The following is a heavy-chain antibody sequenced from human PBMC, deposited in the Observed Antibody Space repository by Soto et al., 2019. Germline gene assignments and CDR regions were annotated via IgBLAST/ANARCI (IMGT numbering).Heavy chain of an antibody. Sequence: QVQLVQSGAEVKKPGASVKVSCKASGYTFNSYGISWVRQAPGQGLEWMGWISAYNGHTNYAQKFQGRGTMTTDTSTSTAYMEPRRLKSNDTAVYDCARATHYSGSGPPPDFWGQGTLVTVSA. J-gene: IGHJ4*02. V-gene: IGHV1-18*01. CDR3: ARATHYSGSGPPPDF. CDR2: ISAYNGHT. D-gene: IGHD3-10*01. CDR1: GYTFNSYG.